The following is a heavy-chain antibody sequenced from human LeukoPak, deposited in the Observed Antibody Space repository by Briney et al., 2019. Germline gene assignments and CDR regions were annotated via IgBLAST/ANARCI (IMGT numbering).Heavy chain of an antibody. Sequence: SETLSLTCTVSSGSIISDTYHWGWIRQPPGKGLEWIGSIYYTGSSYYNMSLKSRVTMSVDTSKNQFSLKVTSVTAADTAVYYCARSIGVIYTVGGFDHGGQGTLVTVSS. CDR2: IYYTGSS. D-gene: IGHD3-3*01. CDR3: ARSIGVIYTVGGFDH. CDR1: SGSIISDTYH. J-gene: IGHJ5*02. V-gene: IGHV4-39*01.